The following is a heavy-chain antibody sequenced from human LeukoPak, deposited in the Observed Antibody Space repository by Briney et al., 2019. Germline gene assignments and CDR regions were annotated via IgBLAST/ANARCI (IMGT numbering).Heavy chain of an antibody. CDR3: ARVAVSGPTGWFDS. Sequence: GGSLRLSCAASGFTFSSYWMHWVRQGPGKGLVWVARINMDGSTISYADFVKGRFTISRDNVDNVVYLEMNSLGAEDTATYYCARVAVSGPTGWFDSWGQGTLVIVSS. CDR2: INMDGSTI. CDR1: GFTFSSYW. J-gene: IGHJ5*01. D-gene: IGHD2-8*02. V-gene: IGHV3-74*01.